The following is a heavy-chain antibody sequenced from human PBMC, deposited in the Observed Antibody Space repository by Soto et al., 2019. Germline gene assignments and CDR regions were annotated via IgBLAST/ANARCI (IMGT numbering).Heavy chain of an antibody. D-gene: IGHD3-10*01. CDR2: INAGNGNT. CDR3: ARDLTIGMDA. V-gene: IGHV1-3*01. J-gene: IGHJ6*02. CDR1: GYTFTNYA. Sequence: QVQLVQSGAEVKKPGASVKVSCKASGYTFTNYAMHWVRQAPGQRLEWMGWINAGNGNTKYSQKFRGRVTITRDTSASTAYMELSSLRAEDTAVYYLARDLTIGMDAWGQGTTVTVSS.